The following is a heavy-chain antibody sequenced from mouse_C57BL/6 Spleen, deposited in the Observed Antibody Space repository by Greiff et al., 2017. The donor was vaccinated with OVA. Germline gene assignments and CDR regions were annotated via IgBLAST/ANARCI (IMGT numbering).Heavy chain of an antibody. J-gene: IGHJ4*01. CDR1: GYTFTSYW. V-gene: IGHV1-50*01. CDR2: IDPSDSYT. CDR3: ARGGSHGAMDY. Sequence: QVQLQQPGAELVKPGASVKLSCKASGYTFTSYWMQWVKQRPGPGLEWIGEIDPSDSYTNYNQKFKGKATLTVATSSSTAYMQLSSLTSEDSAVYYCARGGSHGAMDYWGQGTSVTVSS.